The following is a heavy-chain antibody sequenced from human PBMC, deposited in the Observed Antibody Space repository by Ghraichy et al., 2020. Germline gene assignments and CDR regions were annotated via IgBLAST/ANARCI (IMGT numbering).Heavy chain of an antibody. CDR3: ARGGTTIAGAGTYWSYYYGMDV. V-gene: IGHV7-4-1*02. D-gene: IGHD6-13*01. J-gene: IGHJ6*02. CDR1: GYTFTSQA. Sequence: ASVKVSCKASGYTFTSQAMNWVRQAPGQGLEWMGWTNTDTGDPTYARGFTGRFVFSLDTSVSTAYLQINSLKAEDTAVYYCARGGTTIAGAGTYWSYYYGMDVWGQGTTVTVSS. CDR2: TNTDTGDP.